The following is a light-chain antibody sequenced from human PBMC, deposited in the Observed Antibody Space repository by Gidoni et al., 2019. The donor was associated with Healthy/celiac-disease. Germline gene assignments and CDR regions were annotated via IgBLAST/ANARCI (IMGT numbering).Light chain of an antibody. CDR2: DAS. Sequence: SQMTQAPSSLSASVGDRVTITCQASQDISNYLNWYQQKPGKAPKLLIYDASNLETGVPARFSGSGSGTDFTLTISSLQPEDIATYYCQQYDNLPLTFGGGTKVEIK. J-gene: IGKJ4*02. CDR3: QQYDNLPLT. V-gene: IGKV1-33*01. CDR1: QDISNY.